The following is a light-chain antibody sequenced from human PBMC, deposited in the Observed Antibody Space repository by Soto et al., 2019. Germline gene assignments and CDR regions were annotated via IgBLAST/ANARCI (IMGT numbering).Light chain of an antibody. CDR3: QQYNSYPRT. CDR2: KAS. Sequence: DIQMTQSPSTLSASVGDRVTITCRASQSISTWLAWYQQKPGKAPKLLIYKASSLESGVPSRFSGSGSGTEFTRTISSLHPDDCATYFCQQYNSYPRTVGQGTKLEIK. J-gene: IGKJ2*01. V-gene: IGKV1-5*03. CDR1: QSISTW.